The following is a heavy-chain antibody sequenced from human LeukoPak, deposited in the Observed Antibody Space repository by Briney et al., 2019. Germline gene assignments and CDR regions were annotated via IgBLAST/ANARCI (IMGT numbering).Heavy chain of an antibody. V-gene: IGHV3-33*06. CDR1: GFTFNSYG. Sequence: GGSLRLSCAASGFTFNSYGMHWVRQAPGKGLEWVAVIWYDGSNKYYADSVKGRFTISRDNSKNTLYLQMNSLRAEDTAVYYCAKGDSIVGALYFDYWGQGTLVTVSS. CDR3: AKGDSIVGALYFDY. D-gene: IGHD1-26*01. CDR2: IWYDGSNK. J-gene: IGHJ4*02.